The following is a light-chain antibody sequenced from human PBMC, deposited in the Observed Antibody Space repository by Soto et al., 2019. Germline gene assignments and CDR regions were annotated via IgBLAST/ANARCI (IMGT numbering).Light chain of an antibody. CDR2: DVS. Sequence: QSVLNQPASVSGSPGQSITISCTGTSSDVGGYNYVSWYQHHPGKAPKLMIFDVSNRPSGVSNRFSGSKSGNTASLTISGLQAEDEADYYCSSYTSSSTPVFGTGTKVTVL. V-gene: IGLV2-14*03. CDR1: SSDVGGYNY. J-gene: IGLJ1*01. CDR3: SSYTSSSTPV.